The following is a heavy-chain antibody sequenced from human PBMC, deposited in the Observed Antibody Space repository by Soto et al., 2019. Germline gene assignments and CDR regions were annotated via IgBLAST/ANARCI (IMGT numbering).Heavy chain of an antibody. D-gene: IGHD1-1*01. J-gene: IGHJ4*02. V-gene: IGHV3-30-3*01. CDR3: ARDWTN. CDR2: ISYDGSNK. CDR1: GFTFSSYA. Sequence: GGSLRLSCAASGFTFSSYAMRWVRQAPGKGLEWVAVISYDGSNKYYADSVKGRFTISRDNSKNTLYLQMNSLRAEDTAVYYCARDWTNWGQGTLVTVSS.